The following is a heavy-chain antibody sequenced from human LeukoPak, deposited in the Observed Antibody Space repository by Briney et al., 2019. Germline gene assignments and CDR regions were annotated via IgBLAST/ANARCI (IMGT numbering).Heavy chain of an antibody. CDR1: GFTFDTFN. D-gene: IGHD3-9*01. V-gene: IGHV3-21*01. Sequence: GGSLRLSCAASGFTFDTFNMNWVRQAPGKGLEWVSSITSGGDYIYYADSVKGRFTTSRDNAKNSLSLQLNSLRVEDTAVYYCARGHYDVLAASYKWTPDYWGQGTLVTVSS. CDR3: ARGHYDVLAASYKWTPDY. CDR2: ITSGGDYI. J-gene: IGHJ4*02.